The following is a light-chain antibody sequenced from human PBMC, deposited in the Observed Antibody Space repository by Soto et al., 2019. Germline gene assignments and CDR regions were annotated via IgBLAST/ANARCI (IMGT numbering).Light chain of an antibody. CDR3: LSRGGSKGYV. CDR1: SSNIGGTNY. J-gene: IGLJ1*01. Sequence: QSVLTQPPSASGTPGQRVFISCSGSSSNIGGTNYAYWYQQLPGAAPKLLMHSNNLRPSGVPERISGSKSGTSASLAISGLQADDEADYYCLSRGGSKGYVLGTGTKVTVL. CDR2: SNN. V-gene: IGLV1-47*02.